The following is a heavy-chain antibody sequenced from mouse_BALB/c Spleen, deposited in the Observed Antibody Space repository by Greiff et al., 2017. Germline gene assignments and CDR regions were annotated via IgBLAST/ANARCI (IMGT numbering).Heavy chain of an antibody. CDR3: ARRGYGSSSFFDY. CDR2: ISSGGST. V-gene: IGHV5-6-5*01. Sequence: EVQLVESGGGLVKPGGSLKLSCAASGFTFSSYAMSWVRQTPEKRLEWVASISSGGSTYYPDSVKGRFTISRDNARNILYLQMSSLRSEDTAMYYCARRGYGSSSFFDYWGQGTTLTVSS. J-gene: IGHJ2*01. D-gene: IGHD1-1*01. CDR1: GFTFSSYA.